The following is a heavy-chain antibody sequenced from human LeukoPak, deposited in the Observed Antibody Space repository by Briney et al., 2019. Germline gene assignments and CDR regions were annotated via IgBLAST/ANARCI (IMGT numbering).Heavy chain of an antibody. CDR2: IIPIFGTA. V-gene: IGHV1-69*05. J-gene: IGHJ5*02. Sequence: GSSVKVSCKASGGTFSSYAISWVRQAPGQGLEWMGGIIPIFGTANYAQKFQGRVTMTRDTSISTAYMELSRLRSDDTAVYYCARDSSNWNYWFDPWGQGTLVTVSS. CDR1: GGTFSSYA. CDR3: ARDSSNWNYWFDP. D-gene: IGHD1-7*01.